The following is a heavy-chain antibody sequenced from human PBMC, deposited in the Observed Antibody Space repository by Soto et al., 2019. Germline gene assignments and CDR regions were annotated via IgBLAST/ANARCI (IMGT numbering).Heavy chain of an antibody. Sequence: SETLSLTCTVSGGSISSYYWSWIRQPPGKGLEWIGYIYYSGSTNYNPSLKSRVTISVDTSKNQFSLKLSSVTAADTAVYYCARESILEWFPLVSVWGKGTTVTVSS. D-gene: IGHD3-3*01. CDR3: ARESILEWFPLVSV. J-gene: IGHJ6*04. CDR2: IYYSGST. CDR1: GGSISSYY. V-gene: IGHV4-59*01.